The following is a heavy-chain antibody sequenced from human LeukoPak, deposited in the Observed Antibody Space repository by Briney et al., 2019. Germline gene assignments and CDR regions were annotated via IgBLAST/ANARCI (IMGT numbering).Heavy chain of an antibody. V-gene: IGHV3-23*01. Sequence: PGGSLRLSCAASGFTFSSYAMSWVRQAPGKGLEWVSAISGSGGSTYYADSVKGRFTISRDNSKNTLYLQMNSLRAEDTAVYYWGKGGGLRGGYFDYWGQGTLVTVSS. CDR3: GKGGGLRGGYFDY. J-gene: IGHJ4*02. D-gene: IGHD3-16*01. CDR2: ISGSGGST. CDR1: GFTFSSYA.